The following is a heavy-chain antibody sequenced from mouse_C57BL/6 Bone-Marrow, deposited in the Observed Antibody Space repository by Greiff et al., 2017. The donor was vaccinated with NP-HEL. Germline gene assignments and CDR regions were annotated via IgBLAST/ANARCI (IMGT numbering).Heavy chain of an antibody. V-gene: IGHV1-74*01. CDR1: GYTFTSYW. Sequence: QVQLQQPGAELVKPGASVKVSCKASGYTFTSYWMHWVKQRPGQGLEWIGRIHPSDSDTNYNQKFKGKATLTADKSSSTAYMQLSSLTSEDSAVYYCACSITTVVAPDYWGQGTTLTVSS. CDR2: IHPSDSDT. D-gene: IGHD1-1*01. J-gene: IGHJ2*01. CDR3: ACSITTVVAPDY.